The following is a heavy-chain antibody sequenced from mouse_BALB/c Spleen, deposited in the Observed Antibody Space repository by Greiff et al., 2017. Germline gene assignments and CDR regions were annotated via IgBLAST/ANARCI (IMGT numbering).Heavy chain of an antibody. Sequence: EVQLQQSGPDLVKPSQSLSLTCTVTGYSITSGYSWHWIRQFPGNKLEWMGYIHYSGSTNYNPSLKSRISITRDTSKNQFFLQLNSVTTEDTATYYCARDITTVVALYYFDYWGQGTTLTVSS. CDR1: GYSITSGYS. D-gene: IGHD1-1*01. CDR3: ARDITTVVALYYFDY. J-gene: IGHJ2*01. V-gene: IGHV3-1*02. CDR2: IHYSGST.